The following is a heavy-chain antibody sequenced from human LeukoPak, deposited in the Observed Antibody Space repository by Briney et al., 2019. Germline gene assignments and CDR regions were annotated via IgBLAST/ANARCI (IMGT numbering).Heavy chain of an antibody. CDR1: GGSISSYY. CDR3: VSSRGYSYGYFDY. J-gene: IGHJ4*02. CDR2: FYTSGST. V-gene: IGHV4-4*07. Sequence: KPSETLSLTCSVSGGSISSYYWSWIRQPAGQGLEWIGRFYTSGSTNYNPSLKSRVTMSVDTSKNQFSLKLSSVTAADTAVYYCVSSRGYSYGYFDYWGQGTLVTVSS. D-gene: IGHD5-18*01.